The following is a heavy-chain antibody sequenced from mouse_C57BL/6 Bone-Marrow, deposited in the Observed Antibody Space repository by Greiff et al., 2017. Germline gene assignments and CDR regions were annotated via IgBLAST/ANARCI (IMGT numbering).Heavy chain of an antibody. CDR2: IYPGSGST. Sequence: QVQLQQPGAELVKPGASVKMSCKASGYTFTSYWITWVKQRPGQGLEWIGDIYPGSGSTNYNEKFKSKATLTVDTSSSTAYMQLSSLTSEDSAVYYCARSPFYYYGSGGWYFDVWGTGTTVTVSS. CDR1: GYTFTSYW. D-gene: IGHD1-1*01. V-gene: IGHV1-55*01. CDR3: ARSPFYYYGSGGWYFDV. J-gene: IGHJ1*03.